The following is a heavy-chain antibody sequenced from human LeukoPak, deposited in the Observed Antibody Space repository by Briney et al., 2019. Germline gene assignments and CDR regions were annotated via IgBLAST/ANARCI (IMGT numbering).Heavy chain of an antibody. CDR2: MNPNSGNT. Sequence: VASVKVSCKASGYTLTSYDINWVRQATGQGLEWMGWMNPNSGNTGYAQKFQGRVTMTRNTSISTAYLELSSLRSEDTAVYYCARVGFRGEPIDCWGQGTLVTVSS. CDR1: GYTLTSYD. J-gene: IGHJ4*02. V-gene: IGHV1-8*01. D-gene: IGHD3-10*01. CDR3: ARVGFRGEPIDC.